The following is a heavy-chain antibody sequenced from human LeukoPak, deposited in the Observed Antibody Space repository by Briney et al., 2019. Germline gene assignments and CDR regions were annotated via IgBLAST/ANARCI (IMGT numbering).Heavy chain of an antibody. CDR2: INGNGGGT. J-gene: IGHJ4*02. CDR1: GFTFDGYG. Sequence: PGGSLRLSCAASGFTFDGYGMSWVRQAPGKGLEWVSGINGNGGGTGYADSVKGRFTISRDNAKNSLYLQMNSLRAEDTALYHCARVVGLEVVNPHYLDYWGQGTLVTVSS. V-gene: IGHV3-20*01. CDR3: ARVVGLEVVNPHYLDY. D-gene: IGHD3-22*01.